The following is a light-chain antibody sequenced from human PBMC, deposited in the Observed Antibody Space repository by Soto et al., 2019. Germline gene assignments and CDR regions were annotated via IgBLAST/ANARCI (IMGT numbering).Light chain of an antibody. Sequence: QSALTQPRSVSGTPGQSVTVSCIGTSSDVGDYNSVSWYQQHPGTAPKLMIYDVSKRPSGVPDRFSGSKSGNTASLTISGLHAEDEADYYCCSYVGGYSYVFGIGTKLTVL. CDR3: CSYVGGYSYV. J-gene: IGLJ1*01. CDR2: DVS. V-gene: IGLV2-11*01. CDR1: SSDVGDYNS.